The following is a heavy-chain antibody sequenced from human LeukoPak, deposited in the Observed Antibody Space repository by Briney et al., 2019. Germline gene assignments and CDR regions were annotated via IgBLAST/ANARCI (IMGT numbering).Heavy chain of an antibody. CDR2: INHSGST. Sequence: SETLSLTCAVYGGSFSGYYWSWLRQPPGKGLEWIGEINHSGSTNYNPSLKSRVTISVDTSKNQFSLKLSSVTAADTAVYYCARLYYDILTGGYYYYYYMDVWGKGTTVTISS. CDR3: ARLYYDILTGGYYYYYYMDV. CDR1: GGSFSGYY. D-gene: IGHD3-9*01. V-gene: IGHV4-34*01. J-gene: IGHJ6*03.